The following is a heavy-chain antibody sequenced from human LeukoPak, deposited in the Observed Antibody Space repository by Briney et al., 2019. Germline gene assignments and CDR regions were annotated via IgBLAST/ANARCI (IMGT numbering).Heavy chain of an antibody. CDR2: ISAYNGNT. CDR1: GYTFTSYG. CDR3: AGVRVAAAVYNWFDP. Sequence: ASVKVSCKASGYTFTSYGISWVRQAPGQGLEWMGWISAYNGNTNYAQKLQGRVTMTTDTSTSTAYMELRSLRSDDTAVYYCAGVRVAAAVYNWFDPWGQGTLVTVSS. J-gene: IGHJ5*02. D-gene: IGHD6-13*01. V-gene: IGHV1-18*01.